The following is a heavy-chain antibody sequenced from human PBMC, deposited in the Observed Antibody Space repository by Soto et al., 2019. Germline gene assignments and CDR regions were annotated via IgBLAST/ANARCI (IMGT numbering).Heavy chain of an antibody. CDR1: GFTFSSYG. J-gene: IGHJ6*02. CDR2: IWYDGSNK. D-gene: IGHD6-13*01. Sequence: GGSLRLSCAASGFTFSSYGMHWVRQAPGKGLEWVAVIWYDGSNKYYADSVKGRFTISRDNSKNTLYLQMNSLRAEDTAVYYCAAIKGGEAAAGLYYYYGMDVWGQGTTVTVS. V-gene: IGHV3-33*01. CDR3: AAIKGGEAAAGLYYYYGMDV.